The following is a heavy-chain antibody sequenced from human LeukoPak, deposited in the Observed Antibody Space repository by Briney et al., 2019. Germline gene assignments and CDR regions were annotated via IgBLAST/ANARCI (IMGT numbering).Heavy chain of an antibody. CDR1: GGSISSYY. V-gene: IGHV4-4*07. D-gene: IGHD6-19*01. J-gene: IGHJ4*02. CDR3: ARDGVAGTRSLFDY. CDR2: IYTSGST. Sequence: PSETLSLICTVSGGSISSYYWSWIRQPAGKGLEWIGRIYTSGSTNYNPSLKSRVTMSVDTSKNQFSLKLSSVTAADTAVYYCARDGVAGTRSLFDYWGQGTLVTVSS.